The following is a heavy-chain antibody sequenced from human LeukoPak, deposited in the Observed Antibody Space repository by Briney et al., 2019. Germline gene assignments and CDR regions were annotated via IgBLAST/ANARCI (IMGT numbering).Heavy chain of an antibody. CDR3: ARDTYSYGYDCGGDCSEEYFQH. CDR1: GYTFTGYY. CDR2: INPNSGGT. V-gene: IGHV1-2*02. J-gene: IGHJ1*01. D-gene: IGHD2-21*01. Sequence: ASVKVSCKASGYTFTGYYMHWVRQAPGQGLEWMGWINPNSGGTNYAQKFQGRVTMTRDTSISTAYMELSRLRSDDTAVYYCARDTYSYGYDCGGDCSEEYFQHWGQGTLVTVSS.